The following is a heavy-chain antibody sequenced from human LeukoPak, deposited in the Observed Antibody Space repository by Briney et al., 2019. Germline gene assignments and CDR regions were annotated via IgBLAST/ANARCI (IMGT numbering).Heavy chain of an antibody. Sequence: GGSLRLSCAASGFTFSSYEMNWVRQAPGKGLEWVSYISSSGSTIYYADSVKGRFTISRDNAKNSLYLQMNSLRAEDTAVYYCARDLEVSPFDYWGQGTLVTVSS. CDR1: GFTFSSYE. CDR3: ARDLEVSPFDY. V-gene: IGHV3-48*03. D-gene: IGHD5/OR15-5a*01. CDR2: ISSSGSTI. J-gene: IGHJ4*02.